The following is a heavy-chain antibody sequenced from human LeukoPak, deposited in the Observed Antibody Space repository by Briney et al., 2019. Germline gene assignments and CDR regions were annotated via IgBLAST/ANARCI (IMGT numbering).Heavy chain of an antibody. D-gene: IGHD4/OR15-4a*01. CDR2: ITPIGGNA. J-gene: IGHJ4*02. CDR3: ARDDDYNPLVH. V-gene: IGHV1-46*01. Sequence: ASVKVSCKASGYIFTNFYMHWVRRAPGQGLEWMGIITPIGGNAMYAQKFQGRVTMTRHTSTSTVYMEVRSLGSDDTAVYYCARDDDYNPLVHWGQGPLVTVSS. CDR1: GYIFTNFY.